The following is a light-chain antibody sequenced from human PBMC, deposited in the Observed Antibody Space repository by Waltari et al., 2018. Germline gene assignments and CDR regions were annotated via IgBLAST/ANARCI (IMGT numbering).Light chain of an antibody. CDR2: AAS. J-gene: IGKJ3*01. V-gene: IGKV1-39*01. CDR3: QQSYTTPRT. CDR1: QSIVTY. Sequence: DIQMTQSPSSLSASVGDRVTITCRASQSIVTYLNWYQHKPGRAPELLIYAASTLQGGVPSRFSGSGSEKHFTLAISSLQREDFATYYCQQSYTTPRTFGPGTKVDIK.